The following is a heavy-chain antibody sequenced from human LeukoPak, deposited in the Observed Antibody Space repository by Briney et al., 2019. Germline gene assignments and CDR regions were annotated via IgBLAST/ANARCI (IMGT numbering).Heavy chain of an antibody. Sequence: ASVKVSCKASEYTFTAYYMHWMRQAPGQGPEWIGWINPNSGGTNSAQKFQGRVTMTSDTSISTAYMELSSLRSDDTAIYYCARAKVLVPDHWGQGTLVTVSS. V-gene: IGHV1-2*02. CDR3: ARAKVLVPDH. CDR1: EYTFTAYY. CDR2: INPNSGGT. J-gene: IGHJ4*02.